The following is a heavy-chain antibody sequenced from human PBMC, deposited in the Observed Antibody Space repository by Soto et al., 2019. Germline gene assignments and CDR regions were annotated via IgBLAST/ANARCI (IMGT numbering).Heavy chain of an antibody. CDR2: IYYSGST. D-gene: IGHD4-17*01. J-gene: IGHJ6*03. CDR3: ARALYYGDPHLYYYYYYMDV. CDR1: GGSISSYY. Sequence: SETLSLTCTVSGGSISSYYWSWIRQPPGKGLEWIGYIYYSGSTNYNPSLKSRVTISVDTSKNQFSLKLSSVTAADTAVYYCARALYYGDPHLYYYYYYMDVWGKGTTVTVSS. V-gene: IGHV4-59*01.